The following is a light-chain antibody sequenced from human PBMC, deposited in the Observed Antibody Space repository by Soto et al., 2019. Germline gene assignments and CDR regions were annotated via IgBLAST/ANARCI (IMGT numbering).Light chain of an antibody. CDR1: SSDVGGYKF. CDR2: EVR. Sequence: QSALTQPPSASGSPGQSVTISCTGTSSDVGGYKFVSWYQQHPGKAPKLIIYEVRNRPSGVSNRLSGSKSGNTASLTISGLQADDEADYYCCSYTSSSIRVFGGGTKLTVL. V-gene: IGLV2-14*01. J-gene: IGLJ3*02. CDR3: CSYTSSSIRV.